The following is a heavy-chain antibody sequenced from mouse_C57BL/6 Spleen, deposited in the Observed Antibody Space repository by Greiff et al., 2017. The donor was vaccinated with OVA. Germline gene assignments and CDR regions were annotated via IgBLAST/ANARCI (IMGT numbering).Heavy chain of an antibody. Sequence: EVQLQQSGPELVKPGASVKMSCKASGYTFTDYNMHWVKQSHGKSLEWIGYINPNNGGTSYNQKFKGKATLTVNKSSSTAYMELRSLTSEDSAVYYCARVPTAQPYYFDYWGQGTTLTVSS. CDR3: ARVPTAQPYYFDY. V-gene: IGHV1-22*01. CDR2: INPNNGGT. J-gene: IGHJ2*01. CDR1: GYTFTDYN. D-gene: IGHD3-2*02.